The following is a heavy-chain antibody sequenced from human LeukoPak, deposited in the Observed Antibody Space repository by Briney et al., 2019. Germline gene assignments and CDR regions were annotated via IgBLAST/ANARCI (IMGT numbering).Heavy chain of an antibody. CDR1: GGSISSSSYY. D-gene: IGHD5-12*01. V-gene: IGHV4-61*01. CDR3: AREGGYDFGWFDP. J-gene: IGHJ5*02. CDR2: IYYSGST. Sequence: SETLSLTCSVSGGSISSSSYYWGWIRQPPGKGLEWIGYIYYSGSTNYNPSLKSRVTISVDTSKNQFSLKQSSVTAADTAVYYCAREGGYDFGWFDPWGQGTLVTVSS.